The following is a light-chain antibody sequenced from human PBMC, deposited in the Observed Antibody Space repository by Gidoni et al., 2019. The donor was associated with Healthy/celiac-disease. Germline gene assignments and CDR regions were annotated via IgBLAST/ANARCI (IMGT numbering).Light chain of an antibody. J-gene: IGKJ2*01. CDR3: QQSYSTPYT. Sequence: DSQMTQSPSSLSASVGDRVTITCRASQSISSDLNWYQQKPGKAPKLLIYAESSLQSGVPSRFSGSGSVTDFTLPISSLPPEDFATYYCQQSYSTPYTFGQGTKLEIK. CDR1: QSISSD. CDR2: AES. V-gene: IGKV1-39*01.